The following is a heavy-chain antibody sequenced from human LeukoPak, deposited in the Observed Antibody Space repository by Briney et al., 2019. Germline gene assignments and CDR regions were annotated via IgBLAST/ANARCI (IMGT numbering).Heavy chain of an antibody. CDR2: IYYSGST. J-gene: IGHJ4*02. V-gene: IGHV4-59*08. Sequence: SETLSLTCTVSGGSISSYYWSWIRQPPGKGLEWIGYIYYSGSTNYNPSLKSRVTISVDTSKNQFSLRLSSVTAADTAVYYCARGEGYYFDYWGQGTLVTVSS. CDR3: ARGEGYYFDY. D-gene: IGHD3-10*01. CDR1: GGSISSYY.